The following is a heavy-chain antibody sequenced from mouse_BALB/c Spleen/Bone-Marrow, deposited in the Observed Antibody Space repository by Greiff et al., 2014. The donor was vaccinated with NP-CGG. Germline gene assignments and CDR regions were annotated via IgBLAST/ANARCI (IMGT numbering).Heavy chain of an antibody. V-gene: IGHV1S56*01. CDR1: GYTFTSYY. CDR3: ARDTMDY. CDR2: IYPGNVNT. J-gene: IGHJ4*01. Sequence: VQLQESGPEPVKPGASVRISCKASGYTFTSYYIHWVKQRPGQGLEWIGWIYPGNVNTKYNEKFKGKATLTADKSSSTAYMQLSSLTSEDSAVYCCARDTMDYWGQGTSVTVSS.